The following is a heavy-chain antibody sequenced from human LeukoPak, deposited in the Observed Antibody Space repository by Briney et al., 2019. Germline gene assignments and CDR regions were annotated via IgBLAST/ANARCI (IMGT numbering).Heavy chain of an antibody. D-gene: IGHD6-25*01. CDR1: EFTYG. CDR2: ISSSSSCI. V-gene: IGHV3-21*01. Sequence: GGSLRLSCTASEFTYGMNWVRQAPGKGLEWVSSISSSSSCIYYADSVKGRFTISRDNAKNSLYLQMNSLRAEDTAVYYCASTIAAGYYGMDVWGQGTTVTVSS. J-gene: IGHJ6*02. CDR3: ASTIAAGYYGMDV.